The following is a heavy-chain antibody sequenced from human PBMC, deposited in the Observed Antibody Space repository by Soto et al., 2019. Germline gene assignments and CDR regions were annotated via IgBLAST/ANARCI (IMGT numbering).Heavy chain of an antibody. J-gene: IGHJ6*04. Sequence: PGGSLRLPYAASGFNFSSYSMNWVRQAPGKGLEWVSSISSSSSYIYYADSVKGRFTISRDNAKNSLYLQMNSLRAEDTAVYYCAREGDGIFDVWGKGTTVTVSS. D-gene: IGHD2-21*02. CDR1: GFNFSSYS. CDR3: AREGDGIFDV. CDR2: ISSSSSYI. V-gene: IGHV3-21*01.